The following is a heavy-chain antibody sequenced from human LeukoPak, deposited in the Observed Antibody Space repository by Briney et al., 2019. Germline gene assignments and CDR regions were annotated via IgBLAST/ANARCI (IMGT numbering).Heavy chain of an antibody. J-gene: IGHJ5*02. V-gene: IGHV3-23*01. CDR3: AKDPSQRDWFDP. CDR2: ISGSGGST. Sequence: GGSLRLSCAASGFTFSSYAMSWVRQAPGKGLEWVSAISGSGGSTYHADSVKGRFTISRDNSKNTLYLQMNSLRAEDTAVYYCAKDPSQRDWFDPWGQGTLVTVSS. CDR1: GFTFSSYA.